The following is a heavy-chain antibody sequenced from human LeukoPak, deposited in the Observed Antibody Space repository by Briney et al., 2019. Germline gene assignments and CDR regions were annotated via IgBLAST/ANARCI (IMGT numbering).Heavy chain of an antibody. Sequence: GGSLRLSCAASEFTFSYYEMSWVRQAPGKGLEWVSGISGGGVSTYYGDSVRGRFTTSRDNSKNTLYLQMNYLRDDDTAVYFCAKGAIGALGYDYWGQGTLVTVSS. J-gene: IGHJ4*02. V-gene: IGHV3-23*01. CDR1: EFTFSYYE. CDR3: AKGAIGALGYDY. D-gene: IGHD2-8*01. CDR2: ISGGGVST.